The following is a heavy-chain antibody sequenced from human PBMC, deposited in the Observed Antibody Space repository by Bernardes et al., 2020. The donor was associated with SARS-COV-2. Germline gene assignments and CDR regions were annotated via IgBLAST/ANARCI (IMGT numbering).Heavy chain of an antibody. Sequence: SESLSLTCTVSGDSISDNDFHWGWLLQPPGKGLEWIATIYYSGTTYYNPSLKSRVTISVDTSKNQFSLKLTSVTAADTVVYYCARQQGQNLWYFDYWGQGTLVTVSS. D-gene: IGHD2-21*01. J-gene: IGHJ4*02. CDR3: ARQQGQNLWYFDY. CDR2: IYYSGTT. V-gene: IGHV4-39*01. CDR1: GDSISDNDFH.